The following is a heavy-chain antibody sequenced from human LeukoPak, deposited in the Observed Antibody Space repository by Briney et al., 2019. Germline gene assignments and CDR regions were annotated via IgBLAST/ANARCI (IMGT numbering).Heavy chain of an antibody. J-gene: IGHJ4*02. D-gene: IGHD5-12*01. V-gene: IGHV1-18*04. CDR3: ARDAATRGWSDY. Sequence: GASVKVSCKASGYTFTSYYMHWVRQAPGQGLEWMGWISAYNGNTNYAQKLQGRVTMTTDTSTSTAYMELRSLRSDDTAVYYCARDAATRGWSDYWGQGTLVTVSS. CDR2: ISAYNGNT. CDR1: GYTFTSYY.